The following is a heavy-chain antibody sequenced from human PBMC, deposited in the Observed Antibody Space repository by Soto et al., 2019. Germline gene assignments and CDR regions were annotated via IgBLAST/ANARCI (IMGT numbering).Heavy chain of an antibody. D-gene: IGHD3-9*01. CDR1: GDSVSTNSGA. Sequence: PSQTLSLTCAISGDSVSTNSGAWNLIRQPPSRGLEWLGRTFYRSRWYSDYADSVKGRININSDTSKNQFSLQLSSVTPEDTAVYYCARAGSTMYRLHPHFDYWGQGTLVTVSS. J-gene: IGHJ4*02. CDR3: ARAGSTMYRLHPHFDY. CDR2: TFYRSRWYS. V-gene: IGHV6-1*01.